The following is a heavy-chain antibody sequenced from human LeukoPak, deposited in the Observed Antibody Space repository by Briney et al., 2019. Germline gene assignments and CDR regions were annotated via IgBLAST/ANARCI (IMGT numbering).Heavy chain of an antibody. CDR1: GGSISSSTYY. V-gene: IGHV4-39*07. CDR3: ARVTNWFDP. CDR2: IYYSGST. Sequence: SETLSLTCTVSGGSISSSTYYWGWIRQPPGKGLEWIGTIYYSGSTNYNPSLKSRVTISVDTSKNQFSLKLSSVTAADTAVYYCARVTNWFDPWGQGTLVTVSS. J-gene: IGHJ5*02.